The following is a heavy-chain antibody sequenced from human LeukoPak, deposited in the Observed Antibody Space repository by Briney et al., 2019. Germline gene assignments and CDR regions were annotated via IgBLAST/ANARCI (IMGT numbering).Heavy chain of an antibody. CDR3: AKDRYCSSTSCYTGFDY. J-gene: IGHJ4*02. Sequence: PGGSLRLSCAASGFTVSSNYMSWVRQAPGKGLEWVSVIYSGGSTYYADSVKGRFTISRDNSKNTLYLQMNSLRAEDTAVYYCAKDRYCSSTSCYTGFDYWGQGTLVTVSS. V-gene: IGHV3-53*01. CDR1: GFTVSSNY. CDR2: IYSGGST. D-gene: IGHD2-2*01.